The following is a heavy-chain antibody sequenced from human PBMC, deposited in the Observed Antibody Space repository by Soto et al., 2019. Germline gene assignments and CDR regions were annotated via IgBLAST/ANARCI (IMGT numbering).Heavy chain of an antibody. CDR1: GGTFSGYA. CDR3: ARDRDSSGWLNFDY. J-gene: IGHJ4*02. CDR2: IIPIFGTA. V-gene: IGHV1-69*13. D-gene: IGHD6-19*01. Sequence: SVKVSCKASGGTFSGYAISWVRQAPGQGLEWMGGIIPIFGTANYAQKFQGRVTITADESTSTAYMELSSLRSEDTAVYYCARDRDSSGWLNFDYWGQGTLVTVSS.